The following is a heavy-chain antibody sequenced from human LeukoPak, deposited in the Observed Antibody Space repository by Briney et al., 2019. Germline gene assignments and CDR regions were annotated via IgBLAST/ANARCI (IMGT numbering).Heavy chain of an antibody. CDR1: GVSFSGYY. V-gene: IGHV4-34*01. D-gene: IGHD6-19*01. CDR3: ARGLYSRSSGRHFDY. Sequence: SETLSLTCAVSGVSFSGYYWSWIRQPPGKGLEWIGEINHSGSTNYNPSLKSRVTISVDTSKNQFSLKLSSVTAADTAVYYCARGLYSRSSGRHFDYWGQGTLVTVSS. CDR2: INHSGST. J-gene: IGHJ4*02.